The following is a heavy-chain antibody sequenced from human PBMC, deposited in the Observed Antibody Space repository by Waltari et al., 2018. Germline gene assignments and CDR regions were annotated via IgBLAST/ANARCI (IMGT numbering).Heavy chain of an antibody. D-gene: IGHD1-26*01. CDR3: AADRVREGDYYYYYGMDV. CDR1: GFPFTSSA. J-gene: IGHJ6*02. V-gene: IGHV1-58*01. CDR2: IVVGSGNT. Sequence: QMQLVQSGPEVTKPGTSGKVSCKASGFPFTSSALQWVPPAVGPPLEWVGWIVVGSGNTNYAQKFQERVTITRDMSTSTAYMELSSLRSEDTAVYYCAADRVREGDYYYYYGMDVWGQGTTVTVSS.